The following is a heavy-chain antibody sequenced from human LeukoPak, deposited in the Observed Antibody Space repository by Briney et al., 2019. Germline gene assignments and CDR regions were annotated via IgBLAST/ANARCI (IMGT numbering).Heavy chain of an antibody. J-gene: IGHJ4*02. CDR3: ARSDYGDLDN. CDR1: GYTFTNYD. D-gene: IGHD4-17*01. V-gene: IGHV1-8*01. Sequence: GASVTVSCKASGYTFTNYDIHWVRQASGQGLEWMGWMNPNSGNTAYAQKFQGRVTMTRSTSITTACMELSSLTSEDTAVYYCARSDYGDLDNWGQGTLVAVSS. CDR2: MNPNSGNT.